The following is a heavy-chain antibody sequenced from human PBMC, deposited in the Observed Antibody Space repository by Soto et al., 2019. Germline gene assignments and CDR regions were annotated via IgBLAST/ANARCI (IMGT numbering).Heavy chain of an antibody. V-gene: IGHV3-23*01. CDR3: ENATSHTGRNSGIHY. Sequence: EVQLLESGGDLVQTGGSLRLSCVASGFTFKSYAMSWVRQAPGMGLEWVSSIIGSGAITYYADSVKGRFTISRDNSKITLYLQMNILRVEDTALYYCENATSHTGRNSGIHYWGQGTLVTVSS. CDR2: IIGSGAIT. CDR1: GFTFKSYA. D-gene: IGHD4-4*01. J-gene: IGHJ4*02.